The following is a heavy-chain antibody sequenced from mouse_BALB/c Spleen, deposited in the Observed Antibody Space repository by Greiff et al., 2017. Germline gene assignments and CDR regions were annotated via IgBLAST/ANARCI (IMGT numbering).Heavy chain of an antibody. CDR3: ARDLGNYAMDY. D-gene: IGHD1-1*02. CDR1: GYSITSGYY. CDR2: ISYDGSN. J-gene: IGHJ4*01. V-gene: IGHV3-6*02. Sequence: ESGPGLVKPSQSLSLTCSVTGYSITSGYYWNWIRQFPGNKLEWMGYISYDGSNNYNPSLKNRISITRDTSKNLFFLKLNSVTTEDTATYYCARDLGNYAMDYWGQGTSVTVSS.